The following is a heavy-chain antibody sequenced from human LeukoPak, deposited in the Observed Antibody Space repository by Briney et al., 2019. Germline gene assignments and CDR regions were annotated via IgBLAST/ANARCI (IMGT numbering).Heavy chain of an antibody. CDR1: GYTLTELS. V-gene: IGHV1-24*01. Sequence: GASVKVSCKVSGYTLTELSMHWVRQAPGKGLEWMGGFDPEDGETIYAQKFQGRVTMTEDTSTDTAYMELSSLRSEDTAVYYCATERDCSSTSCYEIPPRPSDAFDIWGQGTMVTVSS. CDR2: FDPEDGET. CDR3: ATERDCSSTSCYEIPPRPSDAFDI. D-gene: IGHD2-2*01. J-gene: IGHJ3*02.